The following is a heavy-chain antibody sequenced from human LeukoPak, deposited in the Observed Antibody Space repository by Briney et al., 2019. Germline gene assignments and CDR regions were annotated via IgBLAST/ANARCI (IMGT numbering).Heavy chain of an antibody. CDR1: GYSFTSYW. Sequence: GESLKISCKGSGYSFTSYWIGWVRQMPGKGLEWMGIIYPGDSDTRYSPSFQGRVTISADKSISTAYLQWSSLKASDTAMYYCARPIAAAGTLVAYYFDYWGQGTLVTVSS. V-gene: IGHV5-51*01. CDR2: IYPGDSDT. D-gene: IGHD6-13*01. CDR3: ARPIAAAGTLVAYYFDY. J-gene: IGHJ4*02.